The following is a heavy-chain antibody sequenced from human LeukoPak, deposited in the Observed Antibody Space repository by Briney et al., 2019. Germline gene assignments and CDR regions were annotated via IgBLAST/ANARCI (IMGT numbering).Heavy chain of an antibody. CDR1: GFTFSSYS. V-gene: IGHV3-21*01. CDR2: ISSRSSYT. CDR3: AELGITMIGGV. Sequence: NPGGSLRLSCAASGFTFSSYSMNWVRQAPGKGLEWVSSISSRSSYTYYADSVKGRFTISRDNAKNSLYLQMNSLRAEDTAVYYCAELGITMIGGVWGKGTTVTISS. J-gene: IGHJ6*04. D-gene: IGHD3-10*02.